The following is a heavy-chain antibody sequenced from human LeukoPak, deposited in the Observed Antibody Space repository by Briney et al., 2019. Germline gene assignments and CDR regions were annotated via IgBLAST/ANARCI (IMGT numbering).Heavy chain of an antibody. J-gene: IGHJ3*02. D-gene: IGHD3-3*01. CDR3: ARVGIFGVADDAFDI. CDR1: GFTFSSYG. CDR2: ISGSGGST. V-gene: IGHV3-23*01. Sequence: GGSLRLSCAASGFTFSSYGMSWVRQAPGKGLEWVSAISGSGGSTYYADSVKGRFTISRDNAKNSLYLQMNSLRAEDTAVYYCARVGIFGVADDAFDIWGQGTMVTVSS.